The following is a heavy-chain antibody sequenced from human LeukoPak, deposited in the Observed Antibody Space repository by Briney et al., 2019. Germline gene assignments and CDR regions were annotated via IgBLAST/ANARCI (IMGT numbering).Heavy chain of an antibody. CDR2: ISSSSSAI. CDR1: GFTFGSYS. D-gene: IGHD2-2*03. Sequence: PGGSLRLSCAASGFTFGSYSMDWVRQAPGKGLQRVSYISSSSSAIYYADSVKGRFTISRDNAKNSLYLQMNSLRAEDTAVYYCARGGYCSSTFCQRIDYWGQGTLVTVSS. J-gene: IGHJ4*02. V-gene: IGHV3-48*01. CDR3: ARGGYCSSTFCQRIDY.